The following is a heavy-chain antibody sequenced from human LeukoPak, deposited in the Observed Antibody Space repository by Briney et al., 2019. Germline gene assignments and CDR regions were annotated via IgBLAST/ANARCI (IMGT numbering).Heavy chain of an antibody. D-gene: IGHD3-10*01. Sequence: SVTVSCKASGGTFSSYAISWVRQAPGQGLEWMGRIIPILGIANYAQKFKGRVTITADKSTSTAYMELSSLRSEDTAVYYCASLYGSGSYYNNYWGQGTLVTVSS. V-gene: IGHV1-69*04. CDR1: GGTFSSYA. J-gene: IGHJ4*02. CDR2: IIPILGIA. CDR3: ASLYGSGSYYNNY.